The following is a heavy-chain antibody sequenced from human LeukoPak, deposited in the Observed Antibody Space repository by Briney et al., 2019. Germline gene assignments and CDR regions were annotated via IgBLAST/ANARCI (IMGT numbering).Heavy chain of an antibody. CDR2: IIPILGIA. J-gene: IGHJ4*02. CDR3: ARDSSWFFDY. V-gene: IGHV1-69*04. CDR1: GCTFSSYA. D-gene: IGHD6-13*01. Sequence: ASVKVSCKASGCTFSSYAISWVRQPPGQGLEWMGRIIPILGIANYAQKFQGSVTMTRATSTSTVYMELSSLRSEDTTVYSCARDSSWFFDYWGQGTLVTVSS.